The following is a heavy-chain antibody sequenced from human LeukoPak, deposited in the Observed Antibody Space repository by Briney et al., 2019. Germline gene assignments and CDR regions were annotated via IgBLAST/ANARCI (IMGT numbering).Heavy chain of an antibody. J-gene: IGHJ2*01. Sequence: SETLSLTCAVSGGSSSRINWWSWVRQPPGKGLEWIGSIHFTGSIYYNPSLKSRVTISVDKSENHFSLNLNSVTAADTAVYYCARDESRTGQYNWYFDLWGRGTLVTVSS. D-gene: IGHD2/OR15-2a*01. CDR3: ARDESRTGQYNWYFDL. CDR2: IHFTGSI. CDR1: GGSSSRINW. V-gene: IGHV4-4*02.